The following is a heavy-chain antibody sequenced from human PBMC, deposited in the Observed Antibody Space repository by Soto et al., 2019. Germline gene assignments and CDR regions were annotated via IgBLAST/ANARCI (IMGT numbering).Heavy chain of an antibody. CDR1: SGSISSSNW. Sequence: QVQLQQSGPGLVKPSGTLSLTCADSSGSISSSNWWSWVRQHPGKGLEWIGEIYHSGSTNYNPSLKSRVTISVDKSKNQFSLKLSAVTAAGTAVYDCASRGYSSGWYYFDYWGQGTLVTVSS. J-gene: IGHJ4*02. V-gene: IGHV4-4*02. D-gene: IGHD6-19*01. CDR2: IYHSGST. CDR3: ASRGYSSGWYYFDY.